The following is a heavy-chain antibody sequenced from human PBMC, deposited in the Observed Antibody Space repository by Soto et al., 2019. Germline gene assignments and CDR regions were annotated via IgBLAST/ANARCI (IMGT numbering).Heavy chain of an antibody. CDR1: GFTFSSFA. CDR2: MSYDGSNT. V-gene: IGHV3-30*18. J-gene: IGHJ4*02. D-gene: IGHD5-18*01. CDR3: VKSHSTALVPYYFDY. Sequence: QVQLVESGGGVVQPGRSLRLSCAASGFTFSSFAMHWVRQAPGKGLEWVTFMSYDGSNTFYADSVKGRFTISRDNSKNTLYLQMCSLRAEYTAVYYCVKSHSTALVPYYFDYWGQGTLVTVSS.